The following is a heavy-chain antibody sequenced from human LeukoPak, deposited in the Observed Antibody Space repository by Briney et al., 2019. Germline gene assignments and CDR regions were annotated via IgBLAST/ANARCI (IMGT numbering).Heavy chain of an antibody. J-gene: IGHJ5*02. V-gene: IGHV1-2*02. D-gene: IGHD2-2*01. Sequence: ASVKVSCKASGYTFTGYYMHWVRQAPGQGLEWMGWINPNSGGTNYAQKFQGRVTMTRDTSISTAYMELSRLRSDDTAVYYCARDIGEDCSSTSCYPWGQGTLATVSS. CDR1: GYTFTGYY. CDR2: INPNSGGT. CDR3: ARDIGEDCSSTSCYP.